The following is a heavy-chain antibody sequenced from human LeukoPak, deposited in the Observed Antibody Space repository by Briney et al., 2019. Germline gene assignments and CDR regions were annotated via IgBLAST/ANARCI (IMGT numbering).Heavy chain of an antibody. CDR2: MNPNSGNT. J-gene: IGHJ4*02. CDR3: AIFFLRGIYYFDY. Sequence: ASVKVSCKASGYTFTSYDINWVRQATGQGLEWMAWMNPNSGNTCYAQKFQGRVTMTRNTSISTAYMELSSLRSEDTAVYYCAIFFLRGIYYFDYWGQGTLVTVSS. V-gene: IGHV1-8*01. D-gene: IGHD3-10*01. CDR1: GYTFTSYD.